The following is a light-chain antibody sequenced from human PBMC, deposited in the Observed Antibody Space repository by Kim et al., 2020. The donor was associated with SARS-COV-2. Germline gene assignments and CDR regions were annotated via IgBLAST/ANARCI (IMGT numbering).Light chain of an antibody. CDR1: SSDVGNYNL. CDR2: EVT. CDR3: CSYAGSSTSYA. J-gene: IGLJ1*01. V-gene: IGLV2-23*02. Sequence: QSALTQPASVSGSPGQSITISCTGTSSDVGNYNLVSWYQQHPGKAPKLMIYEVTKRPSGVSNRFSGSKSSNTASLTISGLQPEDEANYYCCSYAGSSTSYAFGSGTKVTVL.